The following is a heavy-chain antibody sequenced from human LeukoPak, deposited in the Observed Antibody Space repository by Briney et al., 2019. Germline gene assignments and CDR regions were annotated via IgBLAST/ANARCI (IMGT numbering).Heavy chain of an antibody. D-gene: IGHD2-2*01. CDR1: GYTFTSNG. CDR2: ISTYNGNT. V-gene: IGHV1-18*01. CDR3: AGDLGYCTSTSCSRQWFDP. J-gene: IGHJ5*02. Sequence: ASVKVSCKASGYTFTSNGISWVRQAPGQGLEWMGWISTYNGNTNYAQKFRDRVTMTTDTSTSTVYMELRSLGSDDTAVYYCAGDLGYCTSTSCSRQWFDPWGQGTLVTVSS.